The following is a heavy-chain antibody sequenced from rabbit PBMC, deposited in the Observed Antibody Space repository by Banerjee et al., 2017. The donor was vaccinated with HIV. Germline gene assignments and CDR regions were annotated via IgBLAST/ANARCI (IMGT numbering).Heavy chain of an antibody. CDR2: IDTGDGYH. CDR3: ARIYVNVFDP. D-gene: IGHD4-2*01. J-gene: IGHJ2*01. V-gene: IGHV1S45*01. Sequence: QQLEESGGGLIKPEGALTLTCTASGIDFSSYYWICCVRQFPGKRPEWIACIDTGDGYHYYANWAKGLFTISKTSSTTVTLQMTSLTAADTSSYFCARIYVNVFDPLGPETLVTVS. CDR1: GIDFSSYYW.